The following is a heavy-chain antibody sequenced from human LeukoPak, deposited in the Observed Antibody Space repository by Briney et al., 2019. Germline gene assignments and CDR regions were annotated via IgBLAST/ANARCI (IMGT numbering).Heavy chain of an antibody. J-gene: IGHJ4*02. CDR3: AGGYSYGLNYFDY. D-gene: IGHD5-18*01. CDR2: INHSGST. Sequence: SETLSLTCAVYSGSFSGYYWSWIRQPPGKGLEWIGEINHSGSTNYNPSLKSRVTISVDTSKNQFSLKLSSVTAADTAVYYCAGGYSYGLNYFDYWGQGALVTVSS. CDR1: SGSFSGYY. V-gene: IGHV4-34*01.